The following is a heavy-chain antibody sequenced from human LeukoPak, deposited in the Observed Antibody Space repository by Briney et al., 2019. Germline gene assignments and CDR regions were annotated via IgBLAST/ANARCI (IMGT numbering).Heavy chain of an antibody. Sequence: PSETLSLTCTVSGGSISSGDYYWSWIRQPPGKGLEWIGYIYYSGSTYYNPSLKSRVTISVDTSKNQFSLKLSSVTAADTAVYYCASLSRLGELSSPHFDYWGQGTLVTVSS. J-gene: IGHJ4*02. CDR3: ASLSRLGELSSPHFDY. CDR2: IYYSGST. D-gene: IGHD3-16*02. CDR1: GGSISSGDYY. V-gene: IGHV4-30-4*01.